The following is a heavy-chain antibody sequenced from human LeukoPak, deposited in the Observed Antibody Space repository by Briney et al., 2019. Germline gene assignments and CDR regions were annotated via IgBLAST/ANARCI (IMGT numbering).Heavy chain of an antibody. J-gene: IGHJ4*02. D-gene: IGHD3-9*01. Sequence: GESLKTSCKGSGYSFTRHWIGWVRQMPGKGLEWMGIIYPGDSDTRYSPSFQGQVTISADKSISTAYLQWSSLKASDTAMYFCARRKDYDILTGSSQYYFDYWGQGTLVTVPS. CDR1: GYSFTRHW. V-gene: IGHV5-51*01. CDR2: IYPGDSDT. CDR3: ARRKDYDILTGSSQYYFDY.